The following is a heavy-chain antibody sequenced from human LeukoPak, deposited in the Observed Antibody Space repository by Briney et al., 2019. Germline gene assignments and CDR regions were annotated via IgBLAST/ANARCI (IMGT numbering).Heavy chain of an antibody. J-gene: IGHJ4*02. Sequence: ASVKVSCKASGYTFTGYYMHWVRQAPGRGLEWMGRINPNSGGTNYAQKFQGRVTMTRDTSISTAYMELSRLRSDDTAVYYCARAIRCSGYALLFDYWGQGTLVTVSS. D-gene: IGHD3-22*01. CDR1: GYTFTGYY. CDR2: INPNSGGT. CDR3: ARAIRCSGYALLFDY. V-gene: IGHV1-2*06.